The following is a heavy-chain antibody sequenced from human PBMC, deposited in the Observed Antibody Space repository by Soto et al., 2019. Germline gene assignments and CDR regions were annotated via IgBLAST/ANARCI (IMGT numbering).Heavy chain of an antibody. CDR3: AKLTGDFDY. CDR2: VSSNGGST. Sequence: PGGSLRLSCAASGFTFSSHTMHWVRQAPGKGLEYVSTVSSNGGSTYYADSVRGRFTISRDNSKNTLYLQMGSLRAEDMAVYYCAKLTGDFDYWGQGTLVTVSS. CDR1: GFTFSSHT. D-gene: IGHD7-27*01. J-gene: IGHJ4*02. V-gene: IGHV3-64*02.